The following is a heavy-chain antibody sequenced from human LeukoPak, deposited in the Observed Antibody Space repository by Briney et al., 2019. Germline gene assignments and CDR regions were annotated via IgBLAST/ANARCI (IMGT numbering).Heavy chain of an antibody. J-gene: IGHJ6*03. V-gene: IGHV1-8*01. CDR2: MNPNSGNT. Sequence: GASVNVSCKASVYTFTSYDINWVRQATGQGLEWMGWMNPNSGNTGYAQKFQGRVTMTRNTSISTAYMELSSLRSEDTAVYYCARVSGGGITIFGVVTRYYYYYMDVWGKGTTVTVSS. D-gene: IGHD3-3*01. CDR3: ARVSGGGITIFGVVTRYYYYYMDV. CDR1: VYTFTSYD.